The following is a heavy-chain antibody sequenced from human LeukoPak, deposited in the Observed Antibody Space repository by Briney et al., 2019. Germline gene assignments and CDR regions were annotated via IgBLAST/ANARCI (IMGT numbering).Heavy chain of an antibody. D-gene: IGHD3-3*01. V-gene: IGHV3-15*01. CDR3: TTDEFGVVIISVGL. CDR2: IKSKTDGGTT. Sequence: GGSLRLSCAGSEFTFSDYWMTWVRQAPGKGLEWVGRIKSKTDGGTTDYAAPVKGRFTISRDDSKNTLYLQMNSLKTEDTAVYYCTTDEFGVVIISVGLWGQGTLVTVSS. CDR1: EFTFSDYW. J-gene: IGHJ4*02.